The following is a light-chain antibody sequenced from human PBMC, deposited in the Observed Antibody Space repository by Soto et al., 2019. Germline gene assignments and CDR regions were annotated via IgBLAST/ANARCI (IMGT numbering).Light chain of an antibody. Sequence: DIVLTQSPGTLSLSPGERATLSCRASQSISSTYLAWYQQKRGQAPRLLIYGASSRATGIPDRFSGSGSGTDFTLTISRLEPEDFALYYCQQYGGSLTFGGGTKVEIK. J-gene: IGKJ4*01. CDR2: GAS. CDR1: QSISSTY. CDR3: QQYGGSLT. V-gene: IGKV3-20*01.